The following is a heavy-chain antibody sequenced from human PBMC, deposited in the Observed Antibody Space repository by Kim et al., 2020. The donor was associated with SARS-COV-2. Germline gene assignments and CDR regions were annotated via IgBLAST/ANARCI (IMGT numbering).Heavy chain of an antibody. Sequence: SETLSLTCTVSGGSISSSSYYWGWIRQPPGKGLEWIGTIYYTGSTYYNPSLKSRVTISVDTSKNQFSLKLSSVTAADTAVYYCARRIAAADPYFDYWGQGTLVTVSS. D-gene: IGHD6-13*01. V-gene: IGHV4-39*01. CDR3: ARRIAAADPYFDY. J-gene: IGHJ4*02. CDR1: GGSISSSSYY. CDR2: IYYTGST.